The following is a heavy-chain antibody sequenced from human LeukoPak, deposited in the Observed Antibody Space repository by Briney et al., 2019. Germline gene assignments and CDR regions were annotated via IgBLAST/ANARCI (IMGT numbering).Heavy chain of an antibody. CDR3: AKSKGVRGVIAYYFDY. CDR2: IRRDGDVI. CDR1: GFTFSSFG. Sequence: GGSLRLSCEASGFTFSSFGMHWVRQAPGKGLEWVAFIRRDGDVIYYADSVKGRFTISRDNSRNMVYLQLNSLRPEDTAVYYCAKSKGVRGVIAYYFDYWGQGTLVTVSS. J-gene: IGHJ4*02. D-gene: IGHD3-10*01. V-gene: IGHV3-30*02.